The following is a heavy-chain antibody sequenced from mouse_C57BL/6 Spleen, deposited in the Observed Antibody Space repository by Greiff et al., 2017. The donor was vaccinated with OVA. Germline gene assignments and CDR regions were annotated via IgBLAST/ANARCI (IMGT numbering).Heavy chain of an antibody. CDR2: IRNKANGYTT. CDR1: GFTFTDYY. Sequence: EVHLVESGGGLVQPGGSLSLSCAASGFTFTDYYMSWVRQPPGKALEWLGFIRNKANGYTTEYSASVKGRFTISRDNSQSILYLQMNALRAEDSATYYCARYREGFAYWGQGTLVTVSA. CDR3: ARYREGFAY. V-gene: IGHV7-3*01. J-gene: IGHJ3*01.